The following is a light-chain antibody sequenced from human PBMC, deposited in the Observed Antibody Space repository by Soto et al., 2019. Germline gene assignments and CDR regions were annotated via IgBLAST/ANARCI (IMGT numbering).Light chain of an antibody. V-gene: IGLV2-14*01. J-gene: IGLJ1*01. CDR1: SSDVGGYNY. CDR2: DVS. CDR3: SSYTSSTPYV. Sequence: QSALTQPASVSGSPGQSITLSCTGTSSDVGGYNYVSWYQQHPGKAPKLMIYDVSNRPSGVSNRFSGSKSGNTASLTISGLQAEDEADYYCSSYTSSTPYVFGTGTKVPVL.